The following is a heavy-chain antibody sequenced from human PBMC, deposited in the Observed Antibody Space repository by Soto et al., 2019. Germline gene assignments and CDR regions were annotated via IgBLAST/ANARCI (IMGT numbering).Heavy chain of an antibody. J-gene: IGHJ4*02. CDR3: ATKEAAYFDS. CDR1: GFTLSNAW. D-gene: IGHD2-15*01. CDR2: IKTKTDGGTT. Sequence: GGSLRLSCEASGFTLSNAWMSWVRQAPGKGLEWVGRIKTKTDGGTTDYAAPVKGRFSISRDDSKNTLYLQMNSLKTEDTAVYYCATKEAAYFDSWGQGTLVTVSS. V-gene: IGHV3-15*01.